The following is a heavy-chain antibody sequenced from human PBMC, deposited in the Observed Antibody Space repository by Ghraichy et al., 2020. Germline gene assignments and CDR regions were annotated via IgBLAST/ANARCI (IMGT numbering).Heavy chain of an antibody. CDR3: TSRGIRVRDEWGSLDY. CDR2: IGGSGAQT. J-gene: IGHJ4*02. Sequence: LSLTCAASGFTFSSHAMTWVRQPPGKGLEWVAAIGGSGAQTFYADSVRGRFTISRDNSKDTLYVHMNNLRAEDTAVYYCTSRGIRVRDEWGSLDYWGQGTLVTVSS. CDR1: GFTFSSHA. D-gene: IGHD2-15*01. V-gene: IGHV3-23*01.